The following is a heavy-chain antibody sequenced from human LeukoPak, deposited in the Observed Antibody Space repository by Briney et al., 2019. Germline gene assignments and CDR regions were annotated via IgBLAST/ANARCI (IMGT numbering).Heavy chain of an antibody. D-gene: IGHD6-6*01. Sequence: GALRLSCAASGFTFSTYGMHWVRQAPGKGLEWVAVISYDASNKNYADSVRGRFTISRDNSKNTLYLQMNSLRAEDTAVYYCARDRLSYYYYYGMDVWGQGTTVTVSS. CDR3: ARDRLSYYYYYGMDV. CDR2: ISYDASNK. CDR1: GFTFSTYG. J-gene: IGHJ6*02. V-gene: IGHV3-30*03.